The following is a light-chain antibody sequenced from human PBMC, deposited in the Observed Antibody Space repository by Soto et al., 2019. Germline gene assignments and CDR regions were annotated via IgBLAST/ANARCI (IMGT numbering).Light chain of an antibody. CDR2: GNS. Sequence: VLTQPPSVSGAPGQRVTISCTGSSSNIGAGYDVHWYQQLPGTAPKLLIYGNSNRPSGVPDRFSGSKSGTSASLAITGLQAEDEADYYCQSYDSSLSGSQVFGGGTKVTVL. CDR3: QSYDSSLSGSQV. V-gene: IGLV1-40*01. J-gene: IGLJ3*02. CDR1: SSNIGAGYD.